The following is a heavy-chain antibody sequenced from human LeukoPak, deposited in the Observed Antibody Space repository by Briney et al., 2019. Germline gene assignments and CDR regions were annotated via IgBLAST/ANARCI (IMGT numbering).Heavy chain of an antibody. CDR2: ISGSGYST. J-gene: IGHJ6*03. D-gene: IGHD4-17*01. V-gene: IGHV3-23*01. CDR1: GFTFNNYA. Sequence: PGGSLRLSCVASGFTFNNYAMTWVRQAPGKGLEWVSAISGSGYSTYYADSVKGRFTISRDNSKNTLYLQMNSLRAEDTAVYYCAKGGYGDYEVYYYYMDVWGKGTTVTVSS. CDR3: AKGGYGDYEVYYYYMDV.